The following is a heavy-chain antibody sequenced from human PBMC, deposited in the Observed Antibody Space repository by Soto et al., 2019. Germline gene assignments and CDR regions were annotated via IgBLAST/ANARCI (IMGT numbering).Heavy chain of an antibody. V-gene: IGHV1-69*05. CDR3: ARTSSSWSSSSDY. J-gene: IGHJ4*02. CDR1: GGTFSSYA. CDR2: IIPIFGTA. D-gene: IGHD6-13*01. Sequence: GASVKVSCKASGGTFSSYAISWVRQAPGQGLEWMGGIIPIFGTANYAQKFQGRVTITTDKSTSTAYMELSSLRSEDTAVYYCARTSSSWSSSSDYWGQGTLVTVSS.